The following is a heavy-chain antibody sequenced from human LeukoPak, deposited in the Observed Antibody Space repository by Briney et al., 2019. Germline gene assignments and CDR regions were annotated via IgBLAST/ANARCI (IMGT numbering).Heavy chain of an antibody. Sequence: GGSLRLSCAASGFTFSSYSMNSVRQAPGKGLEWVSSISSSSSYIYYADSVKGRFTISRDNAKNSLYLQMNSLRAEDTAVYYCARDPPAGTKVFDYWGQGTLVTVSS. CDR2: ISSSSSYI. J-gene: IGHJ4*02. CDR1: GFTFSSYS. V-gene: IGHV3-21*01. D-gene: IGHD6-19*01. CDR3: ARDPPAGTKVFDY.